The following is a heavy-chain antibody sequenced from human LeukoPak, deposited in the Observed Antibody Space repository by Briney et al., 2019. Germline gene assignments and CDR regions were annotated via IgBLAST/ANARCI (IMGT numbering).Heavy chain of an antibody. CDR1: GYTFTGYY. V-gene: IGHV1-2*02. CDR3: ARVGPYYDSSGYYED. D-gene: IGHD3-22*01. J-gene: IGHJ4*02. Sequence: ASVKVPCKASGYTFTGYYMHWLRQAPGQGLEWMGWINPNSGGTNYAQKFQGRVTMTRDTSISTAYMELSRLRSDDTAVYYCARVGPYYDSSGYYEDWGQGTLVTVSS. CDR2: INPNSGGT.